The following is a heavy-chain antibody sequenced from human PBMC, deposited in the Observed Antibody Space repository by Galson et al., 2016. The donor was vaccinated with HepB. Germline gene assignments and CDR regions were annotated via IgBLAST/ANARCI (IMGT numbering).Heavy chain of an antibody. D-gene: IGHD3-10*02. Sequence: ETLSLTCAVYGGSFSGYYWSWIRQPPGKGLEWIGKINHSGSSNYDPSLKSRVTISVDTSKSQFSLELTSVTAADTAVYYCARGKSVRVVGYYYYYGMDVWGQGTTVTVS. V-gene: IGHV4-34*01. CDR3: ARGKSVRVVGYYYYYGMDV. CDR1: GGSFSGYY. J-gene: IGHJ6*02. CDR2: INHSGSS.